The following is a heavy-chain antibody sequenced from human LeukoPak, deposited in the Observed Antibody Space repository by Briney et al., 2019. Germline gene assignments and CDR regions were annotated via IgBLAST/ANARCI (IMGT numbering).Heavy chain of an antibody. CDR2: ISGSGGST. V-gene: IGHV3-23*01. CDR1: GFTFSSYA. J-gene: IGHJ3*02. D-gene: IGHD3-10*01. Sequence: PGGSLRLSCAASGFTFSSYAMSWVRQAPGKGLEWVSAISGSGGSTYYADSVKGRFTISRDNSKNTLYLQMNSLRAEDTAVYYCAKGATMVRGVTATDAFDIWGQGTMVTVSS. CDR3: AKGATMVRGVTATDAFDI.